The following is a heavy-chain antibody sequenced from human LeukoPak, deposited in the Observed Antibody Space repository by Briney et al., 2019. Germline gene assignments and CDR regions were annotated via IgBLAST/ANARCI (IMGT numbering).Heavy chain of an antibody. V-gene: IGHV3-48*03. J-gene: IGHJ6*02. D-gene: IGHD3-10*01. Sequence: PGGSLRLSCAASGFTSSSYEMNWVRQAPGPGMEWVSYISSSGSTIYYADSVKGRFTISRDNAKNSLYLQMNSLRAEDTAVYYCARKFGLLDVWGQGTTVTVSS. CDR3: ARKFGLLDV. CDR2: ISSSGSTI. CDR1: GFTSSSYE.